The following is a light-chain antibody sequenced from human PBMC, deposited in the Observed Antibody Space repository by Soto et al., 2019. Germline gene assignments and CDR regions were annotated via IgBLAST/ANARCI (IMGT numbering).Light chain of an antibody. Sequence: EIPLTQFASTLSASVGDRVTITCRASQSISSWLAWYQQKPGKAPKLLIYDASSLESGVPSRFSGSGSGTEFTLTISSLQPDDFATYYCQQYNSYSQTFGQGTKVDIK. J-gene: IGKJ1*01. CDR1: QSISSW. V-gene: IGKV1-5*01. CDR3: QQYNSYSQT. CDR2: DAS.